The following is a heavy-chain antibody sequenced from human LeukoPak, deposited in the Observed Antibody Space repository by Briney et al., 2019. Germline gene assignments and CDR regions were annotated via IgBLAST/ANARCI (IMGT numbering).Heavy chain of an antibody. CDR3: AKDSRPYYYDSSGYYPYNWFDP. CDR1: GFTFSSFP. J-gene: IGHJ5*02. V-gene: IGHV3-30-3*01. CDR2: VSYDGSSK. D-gene: IGHD3-22*01. Sequence: GGSLRLSCAASGFTFSSFPMHWVRQAPGKGLEWVAVVSYDGSSKYYTDSVKGRFTISRDNSKNTLYLQMNSLRAEDTAVYYCAKDSRPYYYDSSGYYPYNWFDPWGQGTLVTVSS.